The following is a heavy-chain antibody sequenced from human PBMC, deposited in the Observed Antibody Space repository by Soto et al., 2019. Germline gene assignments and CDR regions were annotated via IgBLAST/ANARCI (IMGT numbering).Heavy chain of an antibody. CDR3: AGDQGPNYMAV. CDR1: GFTFSDSF. D-gene: IGHD3-10*01. Sequence: QVQLVESGGGLVKPGGSLRLSCAASGFTFSDSFMSWSRQTPGKGLEWLSYIRGRDGNIYYADSVRGRFTISRDNAKNSVYLQINSLRAEDTAVYYCAGDQGPNYMAVWGKGTTGTVS. CDR2: IRGRDGNI. J-gene: IGHJ6*03. V-gene: IGHV3-11*01.